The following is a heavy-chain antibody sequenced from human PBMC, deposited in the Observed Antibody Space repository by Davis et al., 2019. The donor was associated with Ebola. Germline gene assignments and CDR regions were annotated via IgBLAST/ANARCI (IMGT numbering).Heavy chain of an antibody. CDR2: FDPEDGER. Sequence: ASVKVSCKASGYTFTNYYMHWVRQAPGKGLEWMGRFDPEDGERIYAQKFQGRVTMTDDTSTDTAYMKRTSLKYEDTAVYYCAIGGRAGGFDYWGQGTLVTVSS. J-gene: IGHJ4*02. CDR3: AIGGRAGGFDY. V-gene: IGHV1-24*01. CDR1: GYTFTNYY.